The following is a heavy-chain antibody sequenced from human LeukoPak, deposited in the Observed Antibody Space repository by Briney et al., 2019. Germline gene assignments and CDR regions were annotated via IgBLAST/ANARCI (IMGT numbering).Heavy chain of an antibody. CDR2: IYYSGST. Sequence: SETLSLTCTVSGGSISSSSYYWGWIRQPPGKGLEWIGSIYYSGSTYYNPSLMSRVTISVDTSKNQFSLKLSSVTAADTAVYYCARHRVVVTYDAFDIWGQGTMVTVSS. D-gene: IGHD3-22*01. CDR1: GGSISSSSYY. V-gene: IGHV4-39*01. J-gene: IGHJ3*02. CDR3: ARHRVVVTYDAFDI.